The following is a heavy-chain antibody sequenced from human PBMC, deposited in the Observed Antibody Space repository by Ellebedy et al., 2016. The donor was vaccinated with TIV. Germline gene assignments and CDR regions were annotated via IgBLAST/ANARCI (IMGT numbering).Heavy chain of an antibody. D-gene: IGHD6-13*01. J-gene: IGHJ5*02. CDR1: GFTFTSSA. V-gene: IGHV1-58*01. CDR3: ARGNRIAAAGTAEP. CDR2: IVVGSGNT. Sequence: SVKVSCXASGFTFTSSAVQWVRQARGQRLEWIGWIVVGSGNTNYAQKFQERVTITRDMSTSTAYMELRSLRSDDTAVYYCARGNRIAAAGTAEPWGQGTLVTVSS.